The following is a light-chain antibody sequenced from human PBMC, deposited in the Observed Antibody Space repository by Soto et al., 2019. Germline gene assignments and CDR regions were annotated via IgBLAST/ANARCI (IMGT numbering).Light chain of an antibody. CDR3: LQDSNYPLT. CDR2: AAS. J-gene: IGKJ4*01. V-gene: IGKV1-6*01. Sequence: AIQMTQSPSSLSASVGDRVTITCRASQGIGNDLGWYQQKPGKAPKLLIYAASNLQSGVPSRFSGGGSGTDFTLTIRGLQTEDFATYYYLQDSNYPLTFGGGTRVEIK. CDR1: QGIGND.